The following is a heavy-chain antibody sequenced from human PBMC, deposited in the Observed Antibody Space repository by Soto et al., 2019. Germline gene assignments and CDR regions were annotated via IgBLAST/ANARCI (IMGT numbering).Heavy chain of an antibody. J-gene: IGHJ6*02. CDR1: GFTFSSYG. D-gene: IGHD4-17*01. CDR2: IWYDGSNK. V-gene: IGHV3-33*01. CDR3: ARDVYPSTLTTPYGMDV. Sequence: PGGSLRLSCAASGFTFSSYGMHWVRQAPGKGLEWVAVIWYDGSNKYYADSVKGRFTISRDNSKNTLYLQMNSLRAEDTAVYYCARDVYPSTLTTPYGMDVWGQGTTVTVSS.